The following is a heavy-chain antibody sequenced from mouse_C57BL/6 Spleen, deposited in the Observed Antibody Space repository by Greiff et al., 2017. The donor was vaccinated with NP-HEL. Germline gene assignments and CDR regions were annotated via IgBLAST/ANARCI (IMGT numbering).Heavy chain of an antibody. CDR1: GFTFSSYA. J-gene: IGHJ4*01. CDR3: ARERHDYAYAMDY. Sequence: EVQLVESGGGLVKPGGSLKLSCAASGFTFSSYAMSWVRQTPEKRLEWVATISDGGSYTYYPDNVKGRFTISRDNAKNNLYLQMSHLKSEDTAMYYCARERHDYAYAMDYWGQGTSVTVSS. D-gene: IGHD2-4*01. CDR2: ISDGGSYT. V-gene: IGHV5-4*01.